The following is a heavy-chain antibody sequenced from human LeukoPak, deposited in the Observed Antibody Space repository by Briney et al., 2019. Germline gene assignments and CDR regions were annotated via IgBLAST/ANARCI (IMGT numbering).Heavy chain of an antibody. CDR3: ARRAAVARRDAFDF. J-gene: IGHJ3*01. Sequence: ASVKVSCKASGYTFTSYGISWVRQAPGQGLEWMGWISSYNGNTNYAQKLQGRVTMSTDTSTGTAYMELRSLRSDDTAVYYCARRAAVARRDAFDFWGQGTMVTVSS. D-gene: IGHD6-19*01. V-gene: IGHV1-18*01. CDR1: GYTFTSYG. CDR2: ISSYNGNT.